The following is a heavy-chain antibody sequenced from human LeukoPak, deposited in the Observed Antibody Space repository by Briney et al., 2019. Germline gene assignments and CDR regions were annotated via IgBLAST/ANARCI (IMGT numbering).Heavy chain of an antibody. Sequence: GGSPRLSCAASGFTFSSYGMHWVRQAPGKGLEWVAVIWYDGSNKYYADSVKGRFTISRDNSKNTLYLQMNSLRAEDTAVYYCAKVEPRYSSSSGLDYWGQGTLVTVSS. D-gene: IGHD6-6*01. V-gene: IGHV3-33*06. CDR3: AKVEPRYSSSSGLDY. CDR1: GFTFSSYG. CDR2: IWYDGSNK. J-gene: IGHJ4*02.